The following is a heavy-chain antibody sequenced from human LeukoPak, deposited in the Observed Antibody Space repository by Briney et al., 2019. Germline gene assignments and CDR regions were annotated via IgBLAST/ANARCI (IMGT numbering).Heavy chain of an antibody. CDR3: ARDLWDH. J-gene: IGHJ4*02. CDR1: GFTFSNFA. Sequence: GGSLRLSCAASGFTFSNFAMSWIRQAPGKGLEWVSAITGSDGSTYYADSLKGRFTVSRDNAKNSLYLQMNSLRAEDTAVYYCARDLWDHWGQGTLVTVSS. CDR2: ITGSDGST. V-gene: IGHV3-21*01.